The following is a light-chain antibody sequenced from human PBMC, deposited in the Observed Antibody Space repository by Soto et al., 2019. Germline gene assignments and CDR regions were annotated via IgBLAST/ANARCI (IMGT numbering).Light chain of an antibody. CDR1: NSNIGSSYD. Sequence: QSVLTQPPSVSGAPGQRVTISCTGGNSNIGSSYDVHWYQQIPGKAPQLLIYGDNNRPSGVPDRFSGSKSGTSASLAITGLQAEDAADYYCHSYDSSLSGSVFGGGTKLTVL. J-gene: IGLJ3*02. CDR3: HSYDSSLSGSV. CDR2: GDN. V-gene: IGLV1-40*01.